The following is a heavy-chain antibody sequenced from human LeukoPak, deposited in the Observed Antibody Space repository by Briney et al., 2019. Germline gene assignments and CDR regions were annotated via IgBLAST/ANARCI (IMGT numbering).Heavy chain of an antibody. CDR3: ARDDWGFHY. V-gene: IGHV3-7*01. CDR2: INQAGNEK. J-gene: IGHJ4*02. Sequence: GGSLRLSCAASGFTFSIYTMSWVRQAPGEGLGWVANINQAGNEKQYVDSVKGRFTISRDNAKNSLYLQINGLRADDTAVFYCARDDWGFHYWGQGTLVTVSS. D-gene: IGHD7-27*01. CDR1: GFTFSIYT.